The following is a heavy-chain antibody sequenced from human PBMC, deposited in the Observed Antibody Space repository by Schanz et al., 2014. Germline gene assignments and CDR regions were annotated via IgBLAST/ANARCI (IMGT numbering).Heavy chain of an antibody. CDR2: TSNDGSFT. CDR1: GFTVSSNY. CDR3: VRDTDYHFDY. J-gene: IGHJ4*02. V-gene: IGHV3-74*01. D-gene: IGHD4-17*01. Sequence: EVQLVESGGGLIQPGGSLRLSCVASGFTVSSNYMSWVRQAPGKGLVWVSRTSNDGSFTTFADSVKGRFTISRDNAKNTLYLQMNSLRAEDTAVYYCVRDTDYHFDYWGQGTLVTVSS.